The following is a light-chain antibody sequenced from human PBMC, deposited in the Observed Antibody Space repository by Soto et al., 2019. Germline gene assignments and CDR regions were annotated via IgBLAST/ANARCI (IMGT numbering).Light chain of an antibody. J-gene: IGKJ2*01. CDR1: QSISSW. Sequence: DIQMTQSPSTLSASVGDRVTITCRASQSISSWMAWFQQRPGKAPNLLIYKASSLESGVPSRFSGSGSGTEFTLTISSLQADDIATYYCQQYDSYPYTFGQGTKLEIK. CDR3: QQYDSYPYT. CDR2: KAS. V-gene: IGKV1-5*03.